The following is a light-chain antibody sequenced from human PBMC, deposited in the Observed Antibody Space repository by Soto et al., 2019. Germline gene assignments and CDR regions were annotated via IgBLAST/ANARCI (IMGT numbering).Light chain of an antibody. Sequence: EIVMTQSPATLSVSPGERATLSCRASQSVSSDLAWYQQKPGQGPRLLIYAASTRVTGIPARISGSGSGTEFTLTISSLQSEDFAVYYCQQYNNRWTFGQGTKVEIK. CDR3: QQYNNRWT. J-gene: IGKJ1*01. V-gene: IGKV3-15*01. CDR2: AAS. CDR1: QSVSSD.